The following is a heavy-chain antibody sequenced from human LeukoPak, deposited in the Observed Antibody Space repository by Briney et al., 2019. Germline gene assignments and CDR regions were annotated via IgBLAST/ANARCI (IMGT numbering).Heavy chain of an antibody. Sequence: GGSLRLSCAASGYTFSSYAMSWVRQAPGKGREWVSAISGSGGSTYYADSVKGRVTISRDNSKNTLSLQMNSLRAEDTAVYYCAKVGGNPLFRNGNWGQGTLVTVSS. J-gene: IGHJ4*02. CDR1: GYTFSSYA. D-gene: IGHD4-23*01. CDR3: AKVGGNPLFRNGN. V-gene: IGHV3-23*01. CDR2: ISGSGGST.